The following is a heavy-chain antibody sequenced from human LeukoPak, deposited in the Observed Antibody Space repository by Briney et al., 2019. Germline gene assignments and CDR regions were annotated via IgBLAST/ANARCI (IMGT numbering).Heavy chain of an antibody. Sequence: PSETLSLTCTVSGGSISGYYWSWIRQPPGKGLEWIGYIYYSGSTNYNPSLKSRVTISVDTSKNQFSLNLSSVTAADTAVYYYARHISGSYAHFDYWGQGTLVTVSS. V-gene: IGHV4-59*08. J-gene: IGHJ4*02. CDR2: IYYSGST. CDR3: ARHISGSYAHFDY. D-gene: IGHD1-26*01. CDR1: GGSISGYY.